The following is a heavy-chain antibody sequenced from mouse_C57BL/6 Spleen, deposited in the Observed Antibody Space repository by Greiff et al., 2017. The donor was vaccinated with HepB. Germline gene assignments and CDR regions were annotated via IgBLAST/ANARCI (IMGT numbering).Heavy chain of an antibody. Sequence: EVKLQESGPGLVKPSQSLSLTCSVTGYSITSGYYWNWIRQFPGNKLEWMGYISYDGSNNYNPSLKNRISITRDTSKNQFFLKLNSVTTEDTATYYCARERLQGFAYWGQGTLVTVSA. CDR3: ARERLQGFAY. D-gene: IGHD2-4*01. CDR1: GYSITSGYY. CDR2: ISYDGSN. V-gene: IGHV3-6*01. J-gene: IGHJ3*01.